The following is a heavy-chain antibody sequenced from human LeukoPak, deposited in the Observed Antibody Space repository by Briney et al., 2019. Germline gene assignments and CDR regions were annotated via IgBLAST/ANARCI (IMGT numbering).Heavy chain of an antibody. J-gene: IGHJ6*03. V-gene: IGHV3-20*01. CDR3: AKSAYSGYYYYMDV. D-gene: IGHD2-15*01. Sequence: PGGSLRLSCAASGFTFDDYGMSWVRQAPGKGLEWVSGINWNGGSTGYADSVKGRFTISRDNAKNSLYLQMNSLRAEDTALYHCAKSAYSGYYYYMDVWGKGTTVTISS. CDR1: GFTFDDYG. CDR2: INWNGGST.